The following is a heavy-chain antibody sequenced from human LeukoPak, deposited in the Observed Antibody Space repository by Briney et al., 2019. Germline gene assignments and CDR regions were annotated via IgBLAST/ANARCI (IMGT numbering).Heavy chain of an antibody. Sequence: GGSLRLSCAASGFTFSSYHMHWVRQAPGKGLEWVAVIWYDGTNKYYADSVKGRFTISRDTSKNTLILQMDSLRAEDTAVYYCARGHPGKFDYWGQGTLVTVSS. CDR3: ARGHPGKFDY. V-gene: IGHV3-33*01. D-gene: IGHD1-14*01. J-gene: IGHJ4*02. CDR1: GFTFSSYH. CDR2: IWYDGTNK.